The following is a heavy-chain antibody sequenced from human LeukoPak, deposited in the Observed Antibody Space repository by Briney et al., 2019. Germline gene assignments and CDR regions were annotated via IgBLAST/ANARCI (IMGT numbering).Heavy chain of an antibody. CDR3: ARDRQIAY. CDR1: GFTFSNYW. CDR2: IKQDGSEK. J-gene: IGHJ4*02. V-gene: IGHV3-7*01. Sequence: GGSLRLSCAASGFTFSNYWLTWVRQAPGQGLEWVANIKQDGSEKHYVDSVRGRFTISRDNAKNSLYLQMNSLRAEDTALYYCARDRQIAYWGQGTLVTVSS.